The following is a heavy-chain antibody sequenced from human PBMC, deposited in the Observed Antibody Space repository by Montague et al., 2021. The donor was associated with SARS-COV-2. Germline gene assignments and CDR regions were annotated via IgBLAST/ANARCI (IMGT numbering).Heavy chain of an antibody. V-gene: IGHV3-7*03. CDR2: IRPDESVK. J-gene: IGHJ6*02. CDR1: RFTFSSYW. CDR3: SGSPVVPKYNYGLDV. Sequence: SLRLSCAASRFTFSSYWMTWVRQAPGNGLEWVANIRPDESVKHHVGSVTGRFNIARDNAENSLYLQMNSLRGDDTAVYYCSGSPVVPKYNYGLDVGGQGTTVTVSS. D-gene: IGHD2-15*01.